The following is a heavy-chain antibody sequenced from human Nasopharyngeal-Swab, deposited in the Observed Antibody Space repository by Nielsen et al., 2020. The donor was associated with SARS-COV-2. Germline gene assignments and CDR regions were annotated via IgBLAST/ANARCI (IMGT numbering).Heavy chain of an antibody. Sequence: SETLSLTCTVSGYSISSGYYWGWIRQPPGKGLEWIGSIYHSGSTYYNPSLKSRVTISVDTSKNQFSLKLSSVTAADTAVYYCAREPFRGYDRRMRFDPWGQGTLVTVSS. J-gene: IGHJ5*02. CDR1: GYSISSGYY. V-gene: IGHV4-38-2*02. D-gene: IGHD3-22*01. CDR2: IYHSGST. CDR3: AREPFRGYDRRMRFDP.